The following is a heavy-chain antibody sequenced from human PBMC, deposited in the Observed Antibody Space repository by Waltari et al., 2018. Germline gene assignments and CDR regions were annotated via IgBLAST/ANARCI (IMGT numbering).Heavy chain of an antibody. CDR2: LNPHSGEV. CDR3: SDSSGP. J-gene: IGHJ5*02. V-gene: IGHV1-8*01. Sequence: QLQLVQSGAEVKKPGASVTVSCEASGYNFTRYDVNWVPQATGQGLEWMGWLNPHSGEVGTTQRFQGRVTMTRNTSINTVYMELSSLTADDTATYYCSDSSGPWGQGTLVTVSS. D-gene: IGHD3-22*01. CDR1: GYNFTRYD.